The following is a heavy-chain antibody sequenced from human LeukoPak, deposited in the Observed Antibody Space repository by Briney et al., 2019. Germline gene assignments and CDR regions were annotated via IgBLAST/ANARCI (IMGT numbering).Heavy chain of an antibody. J-gene: IGHJ4*02. CDR1: GYTFTSYY. CDR3: ARGRWSPPFDY. V-gene: IGHV1-46*01. D-gene: IGHD4-23*01. Sequence: ASVKVSCKASGYTFTSYYMHWVRQAPGQGLEWMGIINPSGGSTSYAQKFQGRVTMTRAMSTSTVYMELSSLRSEDTAVYYCARGRWSPPFDYWGQGTLVTVSS. CDR2: INPSGGST.